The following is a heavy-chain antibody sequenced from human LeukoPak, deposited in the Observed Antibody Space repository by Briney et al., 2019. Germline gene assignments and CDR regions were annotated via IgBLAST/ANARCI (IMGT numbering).Heavy chain of an antibody. J-gene: IGHJ3*01. CDR3: ARTVRGIVMPQNAFDV. D-gene: IGHD1-26*01. V-gene: IGHV3-7*01. CDR2: IKEDGSVR. Sequence: GGSLRLSCAASGFSFSYYWMSWVRQAPGKGLEWVANIKEDGSVRFYVDSVRGRFTISRDNAENSLYLQLDSLRAEDTAVYYCARTVRGIVMPQNAFDVWGQGTMVTVSS. CDR1: GFSFSYYW.